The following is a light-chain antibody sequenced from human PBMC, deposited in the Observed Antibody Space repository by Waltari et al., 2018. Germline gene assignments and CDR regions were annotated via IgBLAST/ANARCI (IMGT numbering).Light chain of an antibody. CDR1: QSVLYSSNNKNY. V-gene: IGKV4-1*01. Sequence: DIVMTQSPDSLAVSLGEKATINCKSSQSVLYSSNNKNYLAWYQQKPGQPPKLLISWASTRESGVPDRFRGSGSGTDFTLTISSLQAEDVAGYYCQQFKSYPLTFGGGTKVEIK. CDR3: QQFKSYPLT. J-gene: IGKJ4*01. CDR2: WAS.